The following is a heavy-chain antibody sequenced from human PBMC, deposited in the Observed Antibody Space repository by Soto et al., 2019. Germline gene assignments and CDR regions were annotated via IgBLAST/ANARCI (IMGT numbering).Heavy chain of an antibody. CDR2: IYWDDDK. V-gene: IGHV2-5*02. Sequence: QITLKESGPTLVKPTQTLTLTCTFSGFSLSTSGVGVGWIRQPPGKALEWLALIYWDDDKRYSPSLKSRLTITKDTSNNQVVITMTNMDPVDTATYYCAHSRGEAATRGGVVDYCGQGTLVPVSS. CDR3: AHSRGEAATRGGVVDY. D-gene: IGHD2-15*01. J-gene: IGHJ4*02. CDR1: GFSLSTSGVG.